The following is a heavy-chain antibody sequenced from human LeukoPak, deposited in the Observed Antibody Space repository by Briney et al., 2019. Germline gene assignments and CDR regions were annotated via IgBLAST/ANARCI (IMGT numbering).Heavy chain of an antibody. D-gene: IGHD6-19*01. J-gene: IGHJ3*01. CDR2: ISGGGGNT. Sequence: PGGSLRLSCAASGFTFTSYAMIWVRQAPGKGLEWVSGISGGGGNTYFADSVKGRFTISRDNSNNTLYLQMNSLRAEDTAVYYCAKDLPAVAYLHGAFDLWGQGTTVTVSS. CDR3: AKDLPAVAYLHGAFDL. V-gene: IGHV3-23*01. CDR1: GFTFTSYA.